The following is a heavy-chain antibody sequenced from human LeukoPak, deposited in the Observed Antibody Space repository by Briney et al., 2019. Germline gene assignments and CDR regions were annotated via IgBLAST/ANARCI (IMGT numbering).Heavy chain of an antibody. CDR1: EFTFNNYA. CDR2: VSGSGGST. Sequence: QSGGSLRLSCVASEFTFNNYAMNWVRQAPGKGLEWVAAVSGSGGSTYHADSVRGRFTISRDNSKNTLYLQMSSLRVEDTAVYHCAKGLSASGRFNAFDIWGQGTMVTVSS. CDR3: AKGLSASGRFNAFDI. J-gene: IGHJ3*02. D-gene: IGHD3-3*01. V-gene: IGHV3-23*01.